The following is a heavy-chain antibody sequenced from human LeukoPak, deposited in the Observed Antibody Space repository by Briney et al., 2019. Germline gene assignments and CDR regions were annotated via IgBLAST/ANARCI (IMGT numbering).Heavy chain of an antibody. D-gene: IGHD1-1*01. Sequence: SETLSLTCTVSGGSISSYYWSWIRQPPGKGLEWIGYIYYSGSINYNPSLKSRATISVDTSKIQFSLKLSSVTAADTAVYYCARSGWNDVPDYWGQGTLVTVSS. CDR1: GGSISSYY. V-gene: IGHV4-59*01. CDR2: IYYSGSI. CDR3: ARSGWNDVPDY. J-gene: IGHJ4*02.